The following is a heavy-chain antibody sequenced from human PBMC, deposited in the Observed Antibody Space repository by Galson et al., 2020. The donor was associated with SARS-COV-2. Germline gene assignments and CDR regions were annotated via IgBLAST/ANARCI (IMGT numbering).Heavy chain of an antibody. J-gene: IGHJ6*02. CDR1: GYTFTDYY. CDR3: ARLRYYDVLTGYIVYV. CDR2: INPKSGGT. D-gene: IGHD3-9*01. Sequence: ASVKVSCKASGYTFTDYYIHWVRQAPGQGLEWMGWINPKSGGTNYAQKFEGRVTMTRDTSITTAYMELSRLRADDTAVYYCARLRYYDVLTGYIVYVWGQGTMVTVS. V-gene: IGHV1-2*02.